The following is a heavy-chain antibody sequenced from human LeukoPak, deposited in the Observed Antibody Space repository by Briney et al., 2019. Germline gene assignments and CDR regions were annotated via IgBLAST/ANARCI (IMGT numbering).Heavy chain of an antibody. CDR1: GYTFTSYD. J-gene: IGHJ5*02. D-gene: IGHD3-3*01. V-gene: IGHV1-8*01. CDR2: MNPNSGKT. Sequence: ASVEVSCKASGYTFTSYDIKGVRQATGQGLEWRGWMNPNSGKTGYAMKFQGRVTMTRNTSISTAYMVLSRLRSWDTAVYYLTRVRSRYYDFWSGSYTGRNWFDPSGQGTLVTVSS. CDR3: TRVRSRYYDFWSGSYTGRNWFDP.